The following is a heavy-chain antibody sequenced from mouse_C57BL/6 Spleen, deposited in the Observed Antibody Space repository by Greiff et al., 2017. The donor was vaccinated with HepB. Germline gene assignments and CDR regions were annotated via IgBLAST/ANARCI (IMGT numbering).Heavy chain of an antibody. CDR1: GYTFTSYW. CDR2: IYPGSGST. Sequence: VKLQQPGAELVKPGASVKMSCKASGYTFTSYWITWVKQRPGQGLEWIGDIYPGSGSTNYNEKFKSKATLTVDTSSSTAYMQLSSLTSEDSAVYYCARSHYYGTDWFAYWGQGTLVTVSA. V-gene: IGHV1-55*01. J-gene: IGHJ3*01. CDR3: ARSHYYGTDWFAY. D-gene: IGHD1-1*01.